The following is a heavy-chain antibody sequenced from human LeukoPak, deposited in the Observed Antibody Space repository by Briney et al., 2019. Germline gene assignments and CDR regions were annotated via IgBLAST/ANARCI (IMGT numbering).Heavy chain of an antibody. CDR2: INPNSGGT. J-gene: IGHJ4*02. Sequence: ASVKVSCKASGYTFTGYYMHWVRQAPGQGLEWMGWINPNSGGTNYAQKFQGRVTMTRDTSISTAYMELSRLRSDDTAVYYCARDGGNSSSWYVWDNKYYFDYWGQGTLVTVSS. V-gene: IGHV1-2*02. CDR3: ARDGGNSSSWYVWDNKYYFDY. D-gene: IGHD6-13*01. CDR1: GYTFTGYY.